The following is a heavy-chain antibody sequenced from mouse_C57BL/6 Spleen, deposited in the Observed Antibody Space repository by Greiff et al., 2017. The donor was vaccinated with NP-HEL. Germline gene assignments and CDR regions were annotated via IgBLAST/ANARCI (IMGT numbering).Heavy chain of an antibody. J-gene: IGHJ4*01. CDR3: AREAGGYEYYYAMDY. CDR2: IHPNSGST. V-gene: IGHV1-64*01. Sequence: QVQLKQPGAELVKPGASVKLSCKASGYTFTSYWMHWVKQRPGQGLEWIGMIHPNSGSTNYNEKFKSKATLTVDKSSSTAYMQLSSLTSEDSAVYYCAREAGGYEYYYAMDYWGQGTSVTVSS. CDR1: GYTFTSYW. D-gene: IGHD2-2*01.